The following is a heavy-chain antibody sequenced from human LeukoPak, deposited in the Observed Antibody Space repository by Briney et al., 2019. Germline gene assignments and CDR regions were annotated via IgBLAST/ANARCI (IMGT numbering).Heavy chain of an antibody. D-gene: IGHD5-12*01. J-gene: IGHJ3*02. CDR1: GGSITSSDYY. CDR2: FYYSGIT. Sequence: SETLSLTCTVSGGSITSSDYYWDWIRQPTGKELEWIGNFYYSGITYYNPSLRSRVTISVDTSKNQFSLKLSSVTAADTAVYYSASHHSGASPSDAFDIWGHGTMVTVSS. V-gene: IGHV4-39*01. CDR3: ASHHSGASPSDAFDI.